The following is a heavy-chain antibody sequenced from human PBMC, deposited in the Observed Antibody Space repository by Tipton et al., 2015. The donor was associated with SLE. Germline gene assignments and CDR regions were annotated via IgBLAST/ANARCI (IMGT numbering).Heavy chain of an antibody. D-gene: IGHD2-15*01. J-gene: IGHJ5*02. CDR2: IHYSGSS. V-gene: IGHV4-59*01. Sequence: TLSLTCTVSGGSISSSYWSWIRQPPGKGLQWIGYIHYSGSSNYNPSLKSRVTMSVDTSKNQFSLKLTSVTAADTAVYYCAREGFYDFSGGYHWFDPWGQGILVTVSS. CDR1: GGSISSSY. CDR3: AREGFYDFSGGYHWFDP.